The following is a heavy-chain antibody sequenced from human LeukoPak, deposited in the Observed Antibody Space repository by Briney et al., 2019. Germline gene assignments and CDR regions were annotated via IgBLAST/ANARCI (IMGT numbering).Heavy chain of an antibody. CDR1: GGSISSGGYY. CDR2: IYYSGST. Sequence: PSETLSLTCTVSGGSISSGGYYWSWIRQHPGKGLEWIGYIYYSGSTHYNPSLKSRVTISVDTSKNQFSLKLSSVTAADTAVYYCARDMTDWWFDPWGQGTLVTVSS. V-gene: IGHV4-31*03. J-gene: IGHJ5*02. D-gene: IGHD3-9*01. CDR3: ARDMTDWWFDP.